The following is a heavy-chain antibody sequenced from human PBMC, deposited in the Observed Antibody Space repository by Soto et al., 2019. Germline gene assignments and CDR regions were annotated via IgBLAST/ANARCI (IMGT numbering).Heavy chain of an antibody. D-gene: IGHD3-9*01. V-gene: IGHV1-46*01. CDR1: GYTFTSYY. Sequence: ASVKVSCKASGYTFTSYYMHWVRQAPGQGLEWMGIINPSGGSTSCAQKFQGRVTMTRDTSTSTVYMELSSLRSEDTAVYYCARDLGYDILTDYYYYYGMDVWGQGTTVTVSS. CDR3: ARDLGYDILTDYYYYYGMDV. J-gene: IGHJ6*02. CDR2: INPSGGST.